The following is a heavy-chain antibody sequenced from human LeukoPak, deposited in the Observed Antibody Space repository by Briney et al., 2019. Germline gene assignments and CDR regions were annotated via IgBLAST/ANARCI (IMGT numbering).Heavy chain of an antibody. V-gene: IGHV3-64*02. CDR1: GFTLSSYV. CDR2: VDRNGGWT. Sequence: GGSLRLSCTASGFTLSSYVMHWVRQAPGKGLEYVSAVDRNGGWTYYVDSVKGRFTISRDNAKNTLYLQMGSLRDEDTAVYYCVRDRGSGWHTFDYWGQGTLVTVSS. D-gene: IGHD6-19*01. CDR3: VRDRGSGWHTFDY. J-gene: IGHJ4*02.